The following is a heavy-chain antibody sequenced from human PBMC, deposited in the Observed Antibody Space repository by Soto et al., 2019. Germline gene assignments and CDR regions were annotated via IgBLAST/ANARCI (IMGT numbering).Heavy chain of an antibody. CDR3: ATALPYYYDSSGYSS. CDR2: ISYDGSNK. V-gene: IGHV3-30-3*01. Sequence: QVQLVESGGGVVQPGRSLRLSCAASGFTFSSYAMHWVRQAPGKGLEWVAVISYDGSNKYYADSVKGRFTISRDNSKNTLYLQMNSLRAEDTAVYYCATALPYYYDSSGYSSWGQGTLVTVSS. D-gene: IGHD3-22*01. CDR1: GFTFSSYA. J-gene: IGHJ4*02.